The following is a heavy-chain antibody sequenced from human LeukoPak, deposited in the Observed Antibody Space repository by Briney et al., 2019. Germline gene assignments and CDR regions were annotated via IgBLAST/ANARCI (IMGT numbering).Heavy chain of an antibody. Sequence: ASVKVSCKASGYTFTNDGIGWVRQAPGQGLEWMGWINPYNGNTNYAEKLQGRVTMTTDTSTSTAYMELGSLRSDDTAVYYCARDARNSISIIDYWGQGTLVTVSS. D-gene: IGHD3-10*01. CDR2: INPYNGNT. CDR1: GYTFTNDG. J-gene: IGHJ4*02. CDR3: ARDARNSISIIDY. V-gene: IGHV1-18*01.